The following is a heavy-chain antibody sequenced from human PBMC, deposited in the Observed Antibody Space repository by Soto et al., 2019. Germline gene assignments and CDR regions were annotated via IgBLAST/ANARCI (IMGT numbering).Heavy chain of an antibody. CDR2: IHAGSGNT. Sequence: QVPLVQSGAEVKKPGASVKVSCKASGYTFTSYAIHWVRQAPGQSLEWMGWIHAGSGNTKYSQKFQGRVTITRDTSATTVYMEMGSLGSEDTAVFYCARGLDSSSSYDHFHYWGQGTLVTVSS. J-gene: IGHJ4*02. V-gene: IGHV1-3*01. D-gene: IGHD6-6*01. CDR3: ARGLDSSSSYDHFHY. CDR1: GYTFTSYA.